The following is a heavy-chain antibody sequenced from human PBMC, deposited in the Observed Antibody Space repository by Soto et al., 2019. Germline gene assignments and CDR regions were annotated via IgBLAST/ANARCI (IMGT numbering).Heavy chain of an antibody. CDR1: GYTFTSYD. V-gene: IGHV1-8*01. CDR2: MNPKSGNT. Sequence: QVQLVQSGAEVKKPGASVKVSCKASGYTFTSYDINWVRQATGQGLEWMGWMNPKSGNTAYAQKFQGRVTMTRNNSISTAYMELSSLRSEATAVYYCARGRRYYYDSSGYFGVDYWGQGTLVTVSS. CDR3: ARGRRYYYDSSGYFGVDY. J-gene: IGHJ4*02. D-gene: IGHD3-22*01.